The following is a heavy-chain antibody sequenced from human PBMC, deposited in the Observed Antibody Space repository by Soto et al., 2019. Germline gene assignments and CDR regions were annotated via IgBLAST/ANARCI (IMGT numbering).Heavy chain of an antibody. CDR2: INPSGGST. J-gene: IGHJ5*02. CDR1: GYTFPSYY. D-gene: IGHD4-17*01. CDR3: AKLPWADYGGIFDP. Sequence: ASVPVSCPASGYTFPSYYMHWVRQAPGQGLEWMGIINPSGGSTSYAQKFQGRVTMTRDTSKNQFSLKLSSVTAADTAVYYCAKLPWADYGGIFDPWGQGTLVTAPQ. V-gene: IGHV1-46*01.